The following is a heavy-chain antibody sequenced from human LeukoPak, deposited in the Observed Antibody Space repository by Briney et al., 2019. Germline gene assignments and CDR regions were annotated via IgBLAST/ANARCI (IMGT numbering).Heavy chain of an antibody. V-gene: IGHV3-30*04. J-gene: IGHJ4*02. CDR2: ISYDGSNK. Sequence: GGSLRLSCAVSGFTFSSYAMHWVRQAPGKGLEWVAVISYDGSNKYYADSVKGRFTISRDNSKNTLYLQMNSLRAEDTAVYYCARRGYFDYWGQGTLVTVSS. CDR1: GFTFSSYA. CDR3: ARRGYFDY.